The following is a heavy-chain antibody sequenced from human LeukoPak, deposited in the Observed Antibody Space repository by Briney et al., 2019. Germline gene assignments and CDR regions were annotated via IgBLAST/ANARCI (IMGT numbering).Heavy chain of an antibody. J-gene: IGHJ4*02. D-gene: IGHD3-10*01. CDR3: ARGYYYVDY. CDR2: IYYSGST. Sequence: SETLSLTCAVYGGSFSGYYWSWIRQPPGQGLEWIGYIYYSGSTNYNPSLKSRVTISVDTSKNQFSLKLTSVTAADTAVYYCARGYYYVDYWGQGTLVTVSS. V-gene: IGHV4-59*01. CDR1: GGSFSGYY.